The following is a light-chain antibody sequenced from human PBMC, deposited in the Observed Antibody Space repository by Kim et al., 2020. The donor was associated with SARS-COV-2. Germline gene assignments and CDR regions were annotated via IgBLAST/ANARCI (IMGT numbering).Light chain of an antibody. V-gene: IGLV3-1*01. CDR1: NLGEKY. Sequence: SYELTQPPSVSVSPGQTASITCSGDNLGEKYASWYQQKAGQSPVLVIYQDNKRPSGIPERFSGSNSGNTATLTISGTQAMDEADYYCQAWDSNTGVFGGGTQLTVL. CDR2: QDN. J-gene: IGLJ3*02. CDR3: QAWDSNTGV.